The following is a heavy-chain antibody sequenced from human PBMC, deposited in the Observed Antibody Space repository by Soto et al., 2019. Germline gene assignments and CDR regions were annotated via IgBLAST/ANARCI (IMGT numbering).Heavy chain of an antibody. Sequence: ASMQVSCKASGYTFPSYGISWVRQAPGQGLEWMGWISAYNGNTNYAQKLQGRVTMTTDTSTSTAYMELRSLRSDDTAVYYCARRNILTGYLDYWGQGTRVTVSS. V-gene: IGHV1-18*04. D-gene: IGHD3-9*01. CDR2: ISAYNGNT. CDR1: GYTFPSYG. J-gene: IGHJ4*02. CDR3: ARRNILTGYLDY.